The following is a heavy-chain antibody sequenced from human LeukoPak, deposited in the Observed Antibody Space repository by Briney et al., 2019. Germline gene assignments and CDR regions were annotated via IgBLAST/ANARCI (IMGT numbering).Heavy chain of an antibody. Sequence: ASVKVSCKASGYTFTSYDINWVRQASGQGLEWMGYMKPNSGNTGYAQKFQGRVTMTRNTSISTAYMELSSLRSEDTAVYYCARGIKWRPMVRGRGGGNWFDPWGQGTLVTVSS. CDR3: ARGIKWRPMVRGRGGGNWFDP. CDR1: GYTFTSYD. D-gene: IGHD3-10*01. V-gene: IGHV1-8*01. J-gene: IGHJ5*02. CDR2: MKPNSGNT.